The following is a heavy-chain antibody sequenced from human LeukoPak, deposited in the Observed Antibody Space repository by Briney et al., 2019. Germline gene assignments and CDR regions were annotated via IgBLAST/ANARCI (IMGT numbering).Heavy chain of an antibody. D-gene: IGHD6-13*01. CDR3: ARGPTLAAAGTSFDY. Sequence: GGSLRLSCAASGFTYSDYYMSWIRQAPGKGLEWVSYISSSGSTIYYADSVKGRFTISRDNAKNSLYLQMNSLRAEDTAVYYCARGPTLAAAGTSFDYWGQGTLVTVSS. V-gene: IGHV3-11*01. CDR2: ISSSGSTI. CDR1: GFTYSDYY. J-gene: IGHJ4*02.